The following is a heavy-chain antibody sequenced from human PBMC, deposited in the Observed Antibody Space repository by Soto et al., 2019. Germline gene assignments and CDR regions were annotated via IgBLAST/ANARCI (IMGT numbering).Heavy chain of an antibody. V-gene: IGHV3-53*01. D-gene: IGHD3-22*01. CDR1: GFTVRSNY. CDR3: ARGLGREYHDDRANLHLDY. Sequence: GGSLRLSCAASGFTVRSNYLTWVRQAPGKGLKWVSVLYPNGRAFYADSVKGRFTISTDNSKNSVYPQMNNLSAEDTALYYCARGLGREYHDDRANLHLDYWGQGTLVTVSS. J-gene: IGHJ4*02. CDR2: LYPNGRA.